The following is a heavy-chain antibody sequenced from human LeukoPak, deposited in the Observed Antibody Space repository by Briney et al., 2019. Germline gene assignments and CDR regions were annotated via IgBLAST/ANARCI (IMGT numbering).Heavy chain of an antibody. CDR3: AKDWRNTVVPPFDY. CDR1: GFTFSSYW. V-gene: IGHV3-7*01. D-gene: IGHD4-23*01. CDR2: IKQDGSEK. J-gene: IGHJ4*02. Sequence: GGSLRLSCAASGFTFSSYWMSWVRQAPGKGLEWVANIKQDGSEKYYVDSVKGRFTISRDNAKNSLYLQMNSLRAEDTAVYYCAKDWRNTVVPPFDYWGQGTLATVSS.